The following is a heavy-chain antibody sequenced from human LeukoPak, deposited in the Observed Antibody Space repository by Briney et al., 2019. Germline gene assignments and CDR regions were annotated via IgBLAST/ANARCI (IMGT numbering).Heavy chain of an antibody. CDR2: IKQDGSEK. J-gene: IGHJ4*02. CDR1: ESPFKFG. Sequence: PGGPLRLPFEPSESPFKFGMGWVPRAPGKGLDWLANIKQDGSEKYYVGSVKGRFTVSRDNARKSLYLQMNSLRAEDTAVYYCASGFLDDFWSGHFWGQGTPVTVSS. D-gene: IGHD3-3*01. CDR3: ASGFLDDFWSGHF. V-gene: IGHV3-7*01.